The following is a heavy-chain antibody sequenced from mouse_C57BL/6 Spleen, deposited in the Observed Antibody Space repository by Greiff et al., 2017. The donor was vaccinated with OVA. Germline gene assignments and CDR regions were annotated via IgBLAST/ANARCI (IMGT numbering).Heavy chain of an antibody. V-gene: IGHV1-15*01. Sequence: QVQLKQSGAELVRPGASVTLSCKASGYTFTDYEMHWVKQTPVHGLEWIGAIDPETGGTAYNQKFKGKAILTADKSSSTAYMELRSLTSEDSAVYYCTRELPPMDYWGQGTSVTVSS. D-gene: IGHD1-3*01. CDR1: GYTFTDYE. CDR3: TRELPPMDY. CDR2: IDPETGGT. J-gene: IGHJ4*01.